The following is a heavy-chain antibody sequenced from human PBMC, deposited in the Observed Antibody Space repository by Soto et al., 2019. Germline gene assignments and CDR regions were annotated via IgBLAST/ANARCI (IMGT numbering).Heavy chain of an antibody. CDR2: IIPIFGTA. D-gene: IGHD1-26*01. Sequence: SVKPSCKASGGSFSSYAISWVRQAPGQVLEWMGGIIPIFGTANYAQKFQGRVTITADESTSTAYMELSSLRSEDTAVYYCARAYSAYYHFHYYYYCMDVWGQ. CDR1: GGSFSSYA. V-gene: IGHV1-69*13. J-gene: IGHJ6*02. CDR3: ARAYSAYYHFHYYYYCMDV.